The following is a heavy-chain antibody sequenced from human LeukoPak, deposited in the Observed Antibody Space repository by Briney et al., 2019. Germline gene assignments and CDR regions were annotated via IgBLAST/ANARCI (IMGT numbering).Heavy chain of an antibody. CDR1: GGTFSSDT. V-gene: IGHV1-69*02. CDR3: ARGGYIAAPLDY. J-gene: IGHJ4*02. D-gene: IGHD6-13*01. Sequence: ASGKVSCKASGGTFSSDTMSWVRHAPGQGLDWMGRIIPILGIANYPQKFQGRVTITADKSTSTAYMELRSLRSEDTAVYYCARGGYIAAPLDYWGQGALVTVSS. CDR2: IIPILGIA.